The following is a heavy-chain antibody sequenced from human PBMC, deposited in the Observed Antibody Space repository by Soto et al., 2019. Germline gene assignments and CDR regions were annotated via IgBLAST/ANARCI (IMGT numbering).Heavy chain of an antibody. CDR2: INQDGSEK. J-gene: IGHJ6*02. D-gene: IGHD5-18*01. CDR1: GFTFRTYW. V-gene: IGHV3-7*05. CDR3: ARDGSTSWYSYDSHGMDV. Sequence: EVQLVESGGGLVQPGGSLRLSCGASGFTFRTYWLSWVRQVPGEGLEWVANINQDGSEKNYVDSVKGRFTISRDNDKNSLYLPMSSLRAEDTALYDCARDGSTSWYSYDSHGMDVWGQGTTVTVSS.